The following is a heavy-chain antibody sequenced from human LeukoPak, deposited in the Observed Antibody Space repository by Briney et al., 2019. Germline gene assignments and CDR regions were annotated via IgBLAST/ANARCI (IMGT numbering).Heavy chain of an antibody. Sequence: GSLRLSCAASGFTFSTYAMNWVRQAPGKGLEWVSYISSSSSPTYYADSVQGRFTISRDNAKNSLYLQMNSLRGEDTAVYYCARDDGGYWGQGTLVTVSS. CDR2: ISSSSSPT. J-gene: IGHJ4*02. CDR3: ARDDGGY. CDR1: GFTFSTYA. D-gene: IGHD3-16*01. V-gene: IGHV3-48*01.